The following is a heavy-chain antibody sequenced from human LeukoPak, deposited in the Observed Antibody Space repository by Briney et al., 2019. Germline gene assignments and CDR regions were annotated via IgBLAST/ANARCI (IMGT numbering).Heavy chain of an antibody. J-gene: IGHJ3*02. Sequence: SETLSLTCAVYGGSFSGHYWTWIRQPQPPGTGLEWIGEINDSGSTNYNSSLKSRVTISVDTSKNQFSLKLSSVTAADTAVYYCARAIGRWPGENAFDIWGQGTMVTVSS. CDR3: ARAIGRWPGENAFDI. V-gene: IGHV4-34*01. CDR1: GGSFSGHY. D-gene: IGHD3-10*01. CDR2: INDSGST.